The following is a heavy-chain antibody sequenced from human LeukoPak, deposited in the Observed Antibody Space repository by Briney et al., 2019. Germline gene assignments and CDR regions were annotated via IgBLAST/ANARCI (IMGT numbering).Heavy chain of an antibody. CDR3: TTGTY. CDR2: IRSKTDGGTA. Sequence: PGGSLRLSCAASGFTFSNPWMSWVRQAPGKGLEWVGRIRSKTDGGTADYAAPVKDRIIISRDDSKSTLYLQMNSLKNEDTAVYYCTTGTYWGQGTLVTVSS. CDR1: GFTFSNPW. V-gene: IGHV3-15*01. J-gene: IGHJ4*02.